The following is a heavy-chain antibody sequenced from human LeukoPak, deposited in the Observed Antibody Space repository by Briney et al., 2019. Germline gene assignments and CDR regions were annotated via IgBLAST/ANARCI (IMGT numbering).Heavy chain of an antibody. Sequence: GGSLRLSCAASGFGFSNYWMSWVRQAPGKGLEWVANMNEDGSEKNYVDSVKGRFTISRDNAQDSLYLQMNSLRAEDTAVYYCERDRGYSNFDYWGQGTLLTVSS. CDR1: GFGFSNYW. V-gene: IGHV3-7*01. CDR3: ERDRGYSNFDY. CDR2: MNEDGSEK. J-gene: IGHJ4*02. D-gene: IGHD4-11*01.